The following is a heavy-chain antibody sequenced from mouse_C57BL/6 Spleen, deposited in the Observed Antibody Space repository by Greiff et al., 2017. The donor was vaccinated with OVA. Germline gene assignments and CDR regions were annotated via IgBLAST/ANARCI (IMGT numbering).Heavy chain of an antibody. D-gene: IGHD1-1*01. CDR2: IYPGSGSA. Sequence: QVQLQQPGAELVKPGASVKMSCKASGYTFTSYWITWVKQRPGQGLEWIGDIYPGSGSANYNEKFKSKATLTVDTSSSTAYMQRSSLTSEDSAVYYCARAFTTGKGDYWGQGTSVTVSS. V-gene: IGHV1-55*01. CDR3: ARAFTTGKGDY. J-gene: IGHJ4*01. CDR1: GYTFTSYW.